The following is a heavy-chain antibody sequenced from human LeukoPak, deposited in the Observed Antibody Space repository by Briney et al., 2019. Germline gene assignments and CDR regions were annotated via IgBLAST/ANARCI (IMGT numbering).Heavy chain of an antibody. D-gene: IGHD3-9*01. Sequence: GGSLRLSCAASGFTFSTYWMNWVRQAPGKGLEWVANIKQVGSEKYYVDSVKGRFTISRDNAKNSLYLQMNSLKAEDTAVHYCARGLTAPDYWGQGTLVTVSS. CDR3: ARGLTAPDY. J-gene: IGHJ4*02. V-gene: IGHV3-7*04. CDR1: GFTFSTYW. CDR2: IKQVGSEK.